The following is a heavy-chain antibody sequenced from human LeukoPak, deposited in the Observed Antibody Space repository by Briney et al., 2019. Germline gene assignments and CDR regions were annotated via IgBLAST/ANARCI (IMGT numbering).Heavy chain of an antibody. Sequence: GGSLRLSCAASGFTFSSCWMSWVRQAPGKGLEWVANIKQDGSEKYYVDSVKGRFTISRDNAKNSLYLQMNSLRAEDTAVYYCARGGYDFWSGNRNYYYYYMDVWGKGTTVTVSS. CDR3: ARGGYDFWSGNRNYYYYYMDV. D-gene: IGHD3-3*01. CDR2: IKQDGSEK. CDR1: GFTFSSCW. J-gene: IGHJ6*03. V-gene: IGHV3-7*01.